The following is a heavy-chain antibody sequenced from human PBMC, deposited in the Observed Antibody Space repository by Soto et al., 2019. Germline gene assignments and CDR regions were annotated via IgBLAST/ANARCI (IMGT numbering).Heavy chain of an antibody. Sequence: ASVKVSCKASGYTFTGYYMHWVRQAPGQGLEWMGWINPNSGGTNYAQKFQGRVTMTRDTSISTAYMELSRLRSDDTAVYYCARVQQLVRPGSSAPGYWGQGTLVTV. CDR2: INPNSGGT. CDR3: ARVQQLVRPGSSAPGY. J-gene: IGHJ4*02. D-gene: IGHD6-6*01. CDR1: GYTFTGYY. V-gene: IGHV1-2*02.